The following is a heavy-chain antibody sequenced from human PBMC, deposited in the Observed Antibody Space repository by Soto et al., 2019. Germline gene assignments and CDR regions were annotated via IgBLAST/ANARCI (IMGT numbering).Heavy chain of an antibody. CDR2: ISSSGSTI. J-gene: IGHJ5*02. CDR3: ARDPPIGLSQLDWFDP. CDR1: GFAFSDYY. V-gene: IGHV3-11*01. Sequence: KPGGSLRLSCAASGFAFSDYYMSWIRQAPGKGLEWVSYISSSGSTIYYADSVKGRFTISRDNAKNSLYLQMNSLRAEDTAVYYCARDPPIGLSQLDWFDPWGQGTLVTVSS. D-gene: IGHD1-1*01.